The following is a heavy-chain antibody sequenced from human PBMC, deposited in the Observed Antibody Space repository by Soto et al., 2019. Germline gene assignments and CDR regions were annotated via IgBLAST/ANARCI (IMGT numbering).Heavy chain of an antibody. V-gene: IGHV4-39*01. CDR3: VRNCIAAAGGIWFDP. Sequence: SETLSLTCTVSGGSITSSSYYWGWIRQPPGKGLEWIGNIYYSGSTYYNPSLKSRVTISVDTSKNQFSLKLSSVTAADTAVYCCVRNCIAAAGGIWFDPWGQATLVT. J-gene: IGHJ5*02. CDR2: IYYSGST. CDR1: GGSITSSSYY. D-gene: IGHD6-13*01.